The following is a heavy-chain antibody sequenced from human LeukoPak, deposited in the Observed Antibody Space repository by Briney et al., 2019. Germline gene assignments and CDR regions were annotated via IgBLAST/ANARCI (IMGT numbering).Heavy chain of an antibody. CDR3: ARAIVVVPAATKVYYYGMDV. Sequence: GSLRLSCAASGFTFSSYSMNWVRQAPGKGLEWVSSISSSSSYIYYADSVKGRFTISRDNAKNSLYLQMNSLRAEDTAVYYCARAIVVVPAATKVYYYGMDVWGQGTTVTVSS. D-gene: IGHD2-2*01. J-gene: IGHJ6*02. V-gene: IGHV3-21*01. CDR1: GFTFSSYS. CDR2: ISSSSSYI.